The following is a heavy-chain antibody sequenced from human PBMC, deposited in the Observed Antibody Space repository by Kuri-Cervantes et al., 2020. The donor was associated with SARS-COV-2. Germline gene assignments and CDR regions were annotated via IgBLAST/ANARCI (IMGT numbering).Heavy chain of an antibody. CDR1: GFTFSSYA. CDR2: ISYDGSNK. Sequence: GESLKISCVASGFTFSSYAMHWVRQAPGKGLEWVTVISYDGSNKYYADSVKGRFTISRDNSKNTLYLQMNSLRAEDTAVYYCARGGLPITMGDGAFDIWGQGTMVTVSS. V-gene: IGHV3-30-3*01. J-gene: IGHJ3*02. D-gene: IGHD3-10*01. CDR3: ARGGLPITMGDGAFDI.